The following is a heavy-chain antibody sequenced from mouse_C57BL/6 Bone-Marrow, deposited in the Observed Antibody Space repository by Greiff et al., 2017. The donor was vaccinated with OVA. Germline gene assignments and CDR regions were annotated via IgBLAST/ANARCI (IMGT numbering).Heavy chain of an antibody. CDR1: GYSITSGYY. D-gene: IGHD1-1*01. CDR3: ARDDGSSLEYFDV. CDR2: ISYDGSN. Sequence: ESGPGLVKPSQSLSLTCSVTGYSITSGYYWNWIRQFPGNKLEWMGYISYDGSNNYNPSLKNRITITRDTSKNQFFLKLNSVTTEDTATYYCARDDGSSLEYFDVWGTGTTVTVSS. V-gene: IGHV3-6*01. J-gene: IGHJ1*03.